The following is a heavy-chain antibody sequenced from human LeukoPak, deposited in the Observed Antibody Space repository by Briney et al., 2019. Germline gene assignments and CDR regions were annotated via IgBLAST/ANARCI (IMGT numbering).Heavy chain of an antibody. CDR3: ARASDVDYDFWSDFDY. V-gene: IGHV1-2*02. CDR2: INPNSGGT. D-gene: IGHD3-3*01. Sequence: ASVKVSCKASGYTFTGYYMHWVRQAPGQGLEWMGWINPNSGGTNYAQKFQGRVTMTRDTSISTAYMELSRLRSDDTAVYYCARASDVDYDFWSDFDYWGQGTLVTVSS. CDR1: GYTFTGYY. J-gene: IGHJ4*02.